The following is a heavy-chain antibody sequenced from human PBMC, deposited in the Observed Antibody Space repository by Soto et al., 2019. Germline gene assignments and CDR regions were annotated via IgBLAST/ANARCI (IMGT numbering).Heavy chain of an antibody. V-gene: IGHV1-69*01. J-gene: IGHJ3*02. Sequence: QVQLVQSGAEVQKPGSSVKVSCKASGGTFSSYAISWVRQAPGQGLEWRGGIIPIFGKANYAQQFQGRVTITADESTSKAYMELSSLRSEDTAVYYCARGAVGSEIVSGAFDIWGQGTMVTVSS. CDR1: GGTFSSYA. CDR2: IIPIFGKA. D-gene: IGHD6-19*01. CDR3: ARGAVGSEIVSGAFDI.